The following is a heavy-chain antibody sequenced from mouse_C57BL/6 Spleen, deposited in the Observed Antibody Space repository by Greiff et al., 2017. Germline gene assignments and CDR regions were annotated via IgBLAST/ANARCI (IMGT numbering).Heavy chain of an antibody. CDR1: GYTFTDYE. Sequence: VQLQQSGAELVRPGASVTLSCKASGYTFTDYEMHWVKQTPVHGLEWIGAIDPETGGPAYNQKFKGKAILTADKSSSTAYMELRSLTSEDSAVYYCTRRLVPFDYRGQGTTLTVAS. D-gene: IGHD1-1*02. CDR2: IDPETGGP. CDR3: TRRLVPFDY. J-gene: IGHJ2*01. V-gene: IGHV1-15*01.